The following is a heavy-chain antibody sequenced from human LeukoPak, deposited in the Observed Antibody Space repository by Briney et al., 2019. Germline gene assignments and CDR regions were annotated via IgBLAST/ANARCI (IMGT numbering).Heavy chain of an antibody. CDR1: GYTFTSYY. CDR3: ARDPLRFGELLGYFDY. D-gene: IGHD3-10*01. Sequence: ASVKVSCKTSGYTFTSYYISWVRQAPGQGLEWMTWISAYNGNTKYAQKFQGRVTMTTDTSTSTAYMELRSLRSDDTAVYYCARDPLRFGELLGYFDYWGQGTLVTVSS. V-gene: IGHV1-18*01. CDR2: ISAYNGNT. J-gene: IGHJ4*02.